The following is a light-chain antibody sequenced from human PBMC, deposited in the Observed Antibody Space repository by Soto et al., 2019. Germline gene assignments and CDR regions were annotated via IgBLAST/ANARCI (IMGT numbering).Light chain of an antibody. V-gene: IGKV1-5*01. Sequence: DIQMTQSPSTLSASVGDRVTITCRASQSISSWLAWYQQKPGKAPKLLIYDASSLESGVPSRFSGSGSGTEFTLTISSLQPDDVATYYCQPYNSYSPMYTFGQGPKLEIK. CDR3: QPYNSYSPMYT. CDR1: QSISSW. CDR2: DAS. J-gene: IGKJ2*01.